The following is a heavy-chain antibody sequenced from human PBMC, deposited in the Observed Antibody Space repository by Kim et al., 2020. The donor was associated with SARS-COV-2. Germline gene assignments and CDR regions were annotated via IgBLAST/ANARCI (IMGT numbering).Heavy chain of an antibody. CDR1: GGSISSGDYY. D-gene: IGHD1-26*01. CDR2: IYYSGST. Sequence: SETLSLTCTVSGGSISSGDYYWSWIRQPPGKGLEWIGYIYYSGSTYYNPSLKSRVTISVETSKNQFSLKLSSVTAADTAVYYCARESVGATSLKYYFDYWGQGTLVTVSS. CDR3: ARESVGATSLKYYFDY. V-gene: IGHV4-30-4*01. J-gene: IGHJ4*02.